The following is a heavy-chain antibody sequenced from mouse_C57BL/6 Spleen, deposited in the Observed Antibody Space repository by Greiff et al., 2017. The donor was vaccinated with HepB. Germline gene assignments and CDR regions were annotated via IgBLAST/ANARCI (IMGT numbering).Heavy chain of an antibody. V-gene: IGHV3-6*01. Sequence: ESGPGLVKPSQSLSLTCSVTGYSITSGYYWNWIRQFPGNKLEWMGYISYDGSNNYNPSLKNRISFTRDTSKNQFFLKLNSVTTEDTATYCCARDLLPPYFDYWGQGTTLTVSS. CDR1: GYSITSGYY. D-gene: IGHD2-1*01. J-gene: IGHJ2*01. CDR3: ARDLLPPYFDY. CDR2: ISYDGSN.